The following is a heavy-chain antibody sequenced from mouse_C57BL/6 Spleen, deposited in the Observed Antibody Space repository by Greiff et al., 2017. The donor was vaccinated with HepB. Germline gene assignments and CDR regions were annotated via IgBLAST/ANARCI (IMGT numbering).Heavy chain of an antibody. Sequence: QVQLKESGPGLVQPSQSLSITCTVSGFSLTSYGVHWVRQSPGKGLEWLGVIWSGGSTDYNAAFISRLSISKDNSKSQVFFKMNSLQADDTAIYYCARNKVTTYYYAMDYWGQGTSVTVSS. J-gene: IGHJ4*01. D-gene: IGHD2-1*01. CDR2: IWSGGST. CDR1: GFSLTSYG. V-gene: IGHV2-2*01. CDR3: ARNKVTTYYYAMDY.